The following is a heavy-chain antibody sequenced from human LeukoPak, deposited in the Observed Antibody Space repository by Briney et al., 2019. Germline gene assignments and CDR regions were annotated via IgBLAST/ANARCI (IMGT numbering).Heavy chain of an antibody. V-gene: IGHV4-59*01. D-gene: IGHD3-22*01. J-gene: IGHJ4*02. CDR2: IYYSGST. Sequence: SETLSLTCTVSGDSISSYYWSWIRQPPGKGPEWIGYIYYSGSTNYNPSLKSRVTISVDTSKNQFSLKLSSVTAADTAVYYCARGYYDSSGYYPYWGQGTLVTVSS. CDR1: GDSISSYY. CDR3: ARGYYDSSGYYPY.